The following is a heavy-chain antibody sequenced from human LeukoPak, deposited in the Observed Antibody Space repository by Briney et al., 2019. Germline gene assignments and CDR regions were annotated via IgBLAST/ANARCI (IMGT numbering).Heavy chain of an antibody. CDR3: ARRYDFWSGYCTLGAFDI. CDR2: TYYSGTT. Sequence: SETLSLTCTVSGGSISSYYWSWIRQPPGKGLEWIGYTYYSGTTNYSPSLKSRVTISVDTSKNHFSLKLSSVTAADTAVYYCARRYDFWSGYCTLGAFDIWGQGTMVTVSS. J-gene: IGHJ3*02. V-gene: IGHV4-59*01. CDR1: GGSISSYY. D-gene: IGHD3-3*01.